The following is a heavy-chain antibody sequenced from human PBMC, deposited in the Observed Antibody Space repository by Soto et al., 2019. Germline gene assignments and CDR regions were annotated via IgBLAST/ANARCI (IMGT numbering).Heavy chain of an antibody. J-gene: IGHJ5*02. Sequence: PGGSLRLSCAASGFTFSSYAMSWVRQAPGKGLEWVSAISGSGGSTYYADSVKGRFTISRDNSKNTLYLQMNSLRAEDTAVYYIAKDRYCSSTSCYNWFDPWGQGTLVTVSS. CDR2: ISGSGGST. CDR3: AKDRYCSSTSCYNWFDP. V-gene: IGHV3-23*01. D-gene: IGHD2-2*01. CDR1: GFTFSSYA.